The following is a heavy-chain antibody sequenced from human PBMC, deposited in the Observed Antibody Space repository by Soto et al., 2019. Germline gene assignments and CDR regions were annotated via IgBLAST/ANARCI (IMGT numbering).Heavy chain of an antibody. V-gene: IGHV3-23*01. CDR3: AKNRGAGDSTTWSFAV. J-gene: IGHJ2*01. CDR1: GFMFSCCA. D-gene: IGHD1-26*01. Sequence: EVQLLDSGGGLVQPGGSLRLSCAASGFMFSCCAMSWVRQAPGKGLEWVSTIHGDGDYSHYTDSVEGRFTISRDNSRNALYLQMDSLRADDTATYYCAKNRGAGDSTTWSFAVWGRGTLVAVSS. CDR2: IHGDGDYS.